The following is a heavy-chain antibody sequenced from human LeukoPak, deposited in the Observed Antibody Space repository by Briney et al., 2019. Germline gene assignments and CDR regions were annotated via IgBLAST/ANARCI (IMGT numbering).Heavy chain of an antibody. J-gene: IGHJ4*02. CDR3: ASMVVRGAPVGDY. Sequence: PSETLSLTCAVYGGSFSGYYWSWIRQPPGKGLEWIGEINHSGSTNYNPSLKSRVTISVDTSKNQFSLKLGSVTAADTAVYYCASMVVRGAPVGDYWGQGTLVTVSS. CDR1: GGSFSGYY. CDR2: INHSGST. V-gene: IGHV4-34*01. D-gene: IGHD3-10*01.